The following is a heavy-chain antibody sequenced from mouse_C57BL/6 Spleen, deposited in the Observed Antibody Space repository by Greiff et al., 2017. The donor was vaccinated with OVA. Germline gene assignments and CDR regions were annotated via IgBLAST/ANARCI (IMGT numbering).Heavy chain of an antibody. D-gene: IGHD2-4*01. Sequence: EVKLVESGPGLVKPSQSLSLTCSVTGYSITSGYYWNWIRQFPGNKLEWMGYISYDGSNNYNPSLKNRISITRDTSKNQFFLKLNSVTTEDTATYYCARGGIYYDYLFAYWGQGTLVTVSA. V-gene: IGHV3-6*01. CDR1: GYSITSGYY. CDR3: ARGGIYYDYLFAY. CDR2: ISYDGSN. J-gene: IGHJ3*01.